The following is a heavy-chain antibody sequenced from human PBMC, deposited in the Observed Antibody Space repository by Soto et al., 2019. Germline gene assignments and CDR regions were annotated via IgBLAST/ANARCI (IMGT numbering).Heavy chain of an antibody. J-gene: IGHJ4*02. CDR1: GFTVSSNY. V-gene: IGHV3-53*01. CDR2: IYSGGST. Sequence: EVQLVESGGGLIQPGGSLRLSCAASGFTVSSNYMSWVRQAPGKGLEWVSVIYSGGSTYYADSVKGRFTISRDNSKNTLYLQMNSLRAEDTAVYYCARDRSGWSRGYFDNWGQGTLVTVSS. CDR3: ARDRSGWSRGYFDN. D-gene: IGHD6-19*01.